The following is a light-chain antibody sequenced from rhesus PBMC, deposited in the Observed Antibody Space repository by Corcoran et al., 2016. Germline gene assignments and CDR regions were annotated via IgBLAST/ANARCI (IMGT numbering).Light chain of an antibody. CDR2: FNE. Sequence: SYDLTQPVSVSVSPGQTARITCGGDNVGSEAVNWYQQEPPQAPVLVIYFNEERPSGIPERFSGSKSGNTATLTISGVEAGDEAHYYCQVCDITSDHPVFGSGTTLTVL. CDR1: NVGSEA. CDR3: QVCDITSDHPV. V-gene: IGLV3-44*01. J-gene: IGLJ6*01.